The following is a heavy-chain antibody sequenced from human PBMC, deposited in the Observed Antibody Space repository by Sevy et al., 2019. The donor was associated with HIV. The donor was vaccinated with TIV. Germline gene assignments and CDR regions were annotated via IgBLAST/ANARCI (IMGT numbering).Heavy chain of an antibody. CDR1: GYSFTAHW. J-gene: IGHJ3*01. CDR3: ARGGHLPLDAFDV. D-gene: IGHD2-15*01. CDR2: LFPGSSDW. V-gene: IGHV5-51*01. Sequence: GESLKISCQASGYSFTAHWIGWVRQKPGKGLEWMGLLFPGSSDWGSFQGQATVSADRSTNTAYIQWGRLKDSDSAVYYCARGGHLPLDAFDVWGLGTMVTVSS.